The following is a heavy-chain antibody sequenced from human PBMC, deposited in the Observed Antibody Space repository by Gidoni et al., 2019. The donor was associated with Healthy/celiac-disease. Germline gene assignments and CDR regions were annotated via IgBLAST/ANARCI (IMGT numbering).Heavy chain of an antibody. Sequence: QVQLQESGPGLVKPSDTLSLTCTVSGGSISSYYWSWIRPPAGKGLEWIGRIYTSGSTNYNPSLKSRVTMSVDTSKNQFSLKLSSVTAADTAVYYCARISSYYYDSSGYYLVSAFDIWGQGTMVTVSS. CDR3: ARISSYYYDSSGYYLVSAFDI. D-gene: IGHD3-22*01. CDR2: IYTSGST. J-gene: IGHJ3*02. CDR1: GGSISSYY. V-gene: IGHV4-4*07.